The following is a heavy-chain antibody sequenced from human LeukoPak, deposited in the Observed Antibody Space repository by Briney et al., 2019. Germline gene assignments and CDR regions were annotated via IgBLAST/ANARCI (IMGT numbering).Heavy chain of an antibody. D-gene: IGHD2-2*02. CDR3: ARGGRNVIVVLPAAIPDDY. V-gene: IGHV1-46*01. Sequence: ASVKVSCKASAYTFTSYYMHWVRQSPGQGLEWMGIINPSGGSTSYAQKFQGRVTMTRDTSTSTVYMELSSLRSEDTAVYYCARGGRNVIVVLPAAIPDDYWGQGTLVTVSS. CDR2: INPSGGST. CDR1: AYTFTSYY. J-gene: IGHJ4*02.